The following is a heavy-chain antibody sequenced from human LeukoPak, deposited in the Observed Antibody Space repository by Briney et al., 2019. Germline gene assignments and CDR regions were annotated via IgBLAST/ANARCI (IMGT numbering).Heavy chain of an antibody. Sequence: ASVKVSCKASGYTFTSYDINWMRQATGQGLEWMGWMNPNSGNTGYAQKFQGRVTMTRNTSISTAYMELSSLRSEDTAVYYCARVRGSGIYNWFDPWGQGTLVTVSS. J-gene: IGHJ5*02. V-gene: IGHV1-8*01. CDR1: GYTFTSYD. CDR2: MNPNSGNT. CDR3: ARVRGSGIYNWFDP. D-gene: IGHD3-10*01.